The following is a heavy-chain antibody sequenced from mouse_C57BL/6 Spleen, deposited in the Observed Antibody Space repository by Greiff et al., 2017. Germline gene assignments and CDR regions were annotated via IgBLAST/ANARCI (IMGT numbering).Heavy chain of an antibody. CDR3: ARSEEIYYFDY. CDR1: GYTFTSYW. V-gene: IGHV1-64*01. CDR2: IHPNSGST. Sequence: QVQLKQPGAELVKPGASVKLSCKASGYTFTSYWMHWVKQRPGQGLEWIGMIHPNSGSTNYNEKFKSKATLTVDKSSSTAYMQLSSLTSEDSAVYYCARSEEIYYFDYWGQGTTLTVSS. J-gene: IGHJ2*01.